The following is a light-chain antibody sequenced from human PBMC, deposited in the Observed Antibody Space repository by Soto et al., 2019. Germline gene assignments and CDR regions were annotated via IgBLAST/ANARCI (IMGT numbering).Light chain of an antibody. CDR1: QSVATN. Sequence: EIVMTQSPATLYVSPGERGRLACRASQSVATNLAWYKQKPGQAPRLLIYGTSTRAGGVPARLSGSGFGTEFTLTTSSLQSEDFAVYYCQQYKNWPLFGHGTRLEIK. V-gene: IGKV3-15*01. CDR2: GTS. J-gene: IGKJ5*01. CDR3: QQYKNWPL.